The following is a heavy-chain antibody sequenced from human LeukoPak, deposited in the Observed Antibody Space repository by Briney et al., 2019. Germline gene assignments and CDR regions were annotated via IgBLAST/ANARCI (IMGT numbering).Heavy chain of an antibody. CDR3: ARAGGGDSRMAYDP. J-gene: IGHJ5*02. CDR2: MNIDGSSI. Sequence: PGGSLRLSCAASGFTFSDYWMYWFRQAPGEGLVWVSRMNIDGSSIIYADSVKGRFTMSRDNAKNTLYLQMNSLRVEDTAVYYCARAGGGDSRMAYDPWGQGTLVTVSS. D-gene: IGHD6-13*01. CDR1: GFTFSDYW. V-gene: IGHV3-74*01.